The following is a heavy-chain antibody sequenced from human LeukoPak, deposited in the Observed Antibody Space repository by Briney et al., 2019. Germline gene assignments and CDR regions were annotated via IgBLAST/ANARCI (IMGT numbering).Heavy chain of an antibody. CDR3: ARRAAGWWFDP. J-gene: IGHJ5*02. Sequence: SQTLSLTCTVSAGSISSGGYYWSWIRQLPGKGLEWIAYISYSGSTYYNPSLKSRVTISVDTSKNQFSLRLSSVTAADTAVYYCARRAAGWWFDPWGQGTLVTVSS. D-gene: IGHD6-13*01. CDR2: ISYSGST. V-gene: IGHV4-31*03. CDR1: AGSISSGGYY.